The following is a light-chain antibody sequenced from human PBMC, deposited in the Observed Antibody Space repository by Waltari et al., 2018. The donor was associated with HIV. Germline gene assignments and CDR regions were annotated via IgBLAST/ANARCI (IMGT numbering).Light chain of an antibody. CDR3: SSYAGSTVI. V-gene: IGLV2-8*01. CDR1: STDLGGHKF. J-gene: IGLJ2*01. CDR2: EVS. Sequence: HSALPQPPSESGFPRQSVTISCNGTSTDLGGHKFASWYQQHPGKAPKLIIYEVSKRPSGVPDRFSGSKSGNTASLTVSGLQADDEADFYCSSYAGSTVIFGGGTKLTVL.